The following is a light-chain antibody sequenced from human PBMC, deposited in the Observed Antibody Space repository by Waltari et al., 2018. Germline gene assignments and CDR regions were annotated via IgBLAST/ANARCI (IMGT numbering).Light chain of an antibody. CDR2: EDD. CDR3: QSYENSDHMV. V-gene: IGLV6-57*03. CDR1: SGNIAVSY. J-gene: IGLJ6*01. Sequence: FLLTQPPSVSESPGKTVTLSCTRSSGNIAVSYVQWYQQRPGSAPTTVIFEDDQRPSGVPDRCSGSIDSSSNAASLSISGLTTEDEADYFCQSYENSDHMVFGSGTRVTVL.